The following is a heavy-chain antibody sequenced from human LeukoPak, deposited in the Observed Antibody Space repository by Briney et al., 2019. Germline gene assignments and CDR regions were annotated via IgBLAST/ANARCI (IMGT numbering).Heavy chain of an antibody. J-gene: IGHJ4*02. V-gene: IGHV3-23*01. D-gene: IGHD2-21*02. Sequence: GGSLRLSCAASGFAFSSYAMSWVRQAPGKGLEWVSAISGSGGSTYYADSVKGRFTISRDNSKNTLYLQMNSLRAEDTAVYYCAIEHIVVVTAIAPFDYWGQGTLVTVSS. CDR2: ISGSGGST. CDR3: AIEHIVVVTAIAPFDY. CDR1: GFAFSSYA.